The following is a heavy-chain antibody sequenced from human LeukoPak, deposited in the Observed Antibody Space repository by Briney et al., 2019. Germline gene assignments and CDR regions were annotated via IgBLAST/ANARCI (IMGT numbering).Heavy chain of an antibody. CDR2: ISSSSSYI. Sequence: GGSLRLSCAASGFTFSSYSMNWVRQAPGKGLEWVSSISSSSSYIYYADSVKGRFTISRDNAKNSLYLQMSSLRADDTAIYYCAREDDVAAERAPIDCWGQGALVTVSS. J-gene: IGHJ4*02. CDR3: AREDDVAAERAPIDC. V-gene: IGHV3-21*04. CDR1: GFTFSSYS. D-gene: IGHD2-21*01.